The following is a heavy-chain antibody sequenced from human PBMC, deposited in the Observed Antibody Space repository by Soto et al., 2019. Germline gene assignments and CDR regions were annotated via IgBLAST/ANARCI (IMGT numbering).Heavy chain of an antibody. V-gene: IGHV4-30-4*01. D-gene: IGHD2-2*01. Sequence: SETLSLTCTVSGGSISSGDYYWSWIRQPPGKGLEWIGYIYYSGSTYYNPSLKSRVTISVDTSKNQFSLKLSSVTAADTAVYYCARDGMYCSSTSCDDYWSQGTLVTVSS. CDR3: ARDGMYCSSTSCDDY. J-gene: IGHJ4*02. CDR2: IYYSGST. CDR1: GGSISSGDYY.